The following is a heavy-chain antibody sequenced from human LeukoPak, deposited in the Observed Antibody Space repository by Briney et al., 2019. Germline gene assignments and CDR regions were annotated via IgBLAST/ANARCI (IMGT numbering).Heavy chain of an antibody. CDR3: ATLTGGDDAFDI. CDR2: IYYSGST. Sequence: SETLSLTCTVSGGSISSSSYYWGWIRQPPGKGLEWIGSIYYSGSTNYNPSLKSRVTISVDTSKNQFSLKLNSVTPADTAVYYCATLTGGDDAFDIWGQGTMVTVSS. J-gene: IGHJ3*02. V-gene: IGHV4-39*07. CDR1: GGSISSSSYY. D-gene: IGHD4-23*01.